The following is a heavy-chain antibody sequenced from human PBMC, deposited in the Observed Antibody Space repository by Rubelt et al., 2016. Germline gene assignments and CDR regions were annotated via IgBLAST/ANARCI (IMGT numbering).Heavy chain of an antibody. Sequence: QVQLVESGGGVVQPGGSLRLSCAASGFTFTNYGMHWVRQAPGKGLEWVSFIRIDGTNKYYADSVKGRFTISRDNSKNTLYLQMNSLRAEDTAVYYCAKDPTLTGGWGQGTLVTVSS. CDR3: AKDPTLTGG. D-gene: IGHD4-11*01. V-gene: IGHV3-30*02. CDR1: GFTFTNYG. CDR2: IRIDGTNK. J-gene: IGHJ4*02.